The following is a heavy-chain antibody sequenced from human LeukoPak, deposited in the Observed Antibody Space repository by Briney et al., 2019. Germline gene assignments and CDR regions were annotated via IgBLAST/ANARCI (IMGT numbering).Heavy chain of an antibody. J-gene: IGHJ4*02. CDR3: ARQSSSWALHFDY. CDR1: GGSISSYY. CDR2: IYYSGST. V-gene: IGHV4-59*08. Sequence: SETLSLTCTVSGGSISSYYWSWIRQPPGKGLEWIGYIYYSGSTNYNPSLKSRVTISVDTSKNQFSLRLSSVTAADTAVYYCARQSSSWALHFDYWGQGTLVTVSS. D-gene: IGHD6-13*01.